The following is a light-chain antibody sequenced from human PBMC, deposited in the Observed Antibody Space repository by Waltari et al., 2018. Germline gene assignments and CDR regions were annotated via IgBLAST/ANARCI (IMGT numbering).Light chain of an antibody. CDR3: CSYRGNSTFV. Sequence: QTALTQPASVSGSPGQSITISCAGATNNLGTYNLFSWYQQHPDKAPKLIIFEGVKRPSGVSNRFSGSKSGNTASLTISGLQTEDEADYYCCSYRGNSTFVFGGGTKLTVL. CDR1: TNNLGTYNL. V-gene: IGLV2-23*03. CDR2: EGV. J-gene: IGLJ2*01.